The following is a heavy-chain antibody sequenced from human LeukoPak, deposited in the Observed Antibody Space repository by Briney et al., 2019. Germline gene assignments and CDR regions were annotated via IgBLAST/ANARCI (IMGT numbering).Heavy chain of an antibody. Sequence: GRSLRLSCAASGFTFSSYAIHWVRQAPGKGLEWVAAISYDGGNKYYADSVKGRFTISRDNSKNTLYLQVNSLRVEDTAVYYCARDSFDPTGFDPWGQGTLVTVSS. CDR1: GFTFSSYA. CDR3: ARDSFDPTGFDP. V-gene: IGHV3-30*04. CDR2: ISYDGGNK. D-gene: IGHD3-10*01. J-gene: IGHJ5*02.